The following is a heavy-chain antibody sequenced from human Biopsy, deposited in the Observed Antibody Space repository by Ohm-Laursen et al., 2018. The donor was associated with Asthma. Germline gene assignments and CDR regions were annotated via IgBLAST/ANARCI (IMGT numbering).Heavy chain of an antibody. V-gene: IGHV3-11*01. J-gene: IGHJ4*02. Sequence: SLRLSCVASGFTFGDYWMTWVRQAPGKGLEWVSYIDKSSSTIYYADSVKGRFTISRDNTKNSLYLQMNSLRAEDTAVYFCAKLAYYDRSGTHHFDHWGQGNLVTVSS. CDR1: GFTFGDYW. D-gene: IGHD3-22*01. CDR2: IDKSSSTI. CDR3: AKLAYYDRSGTHHFDH.